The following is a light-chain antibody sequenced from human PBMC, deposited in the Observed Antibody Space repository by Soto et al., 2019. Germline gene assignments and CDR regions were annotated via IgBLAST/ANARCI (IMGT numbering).Light chain of an antibody. J-gene: IGLJ3*02. Sequence: QAVVTQPRSVSGSPGQSVTISCTGTSSDIGGYNYVSWYQQHPGKAPKLMIYDVNRRPSGVPDRFSGSKSGNTASLTISGLQAEDEADYYCCSYAGSYTGVFGGGTKVTVL. CDR2: DVN. CDR3: CSYAGSYTGV. CDR1: SSDIGGYNY. V-gene: IGLV2-11*01.